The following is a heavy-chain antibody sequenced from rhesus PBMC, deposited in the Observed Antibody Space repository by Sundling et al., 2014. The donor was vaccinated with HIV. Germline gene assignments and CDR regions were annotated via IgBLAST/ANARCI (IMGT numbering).Heavy chain of an antibody. V-gene: IGHV1-200*01. CDR3: VRGRSRPGSQ. D-gene: IGHD1-44*02. CDR1: GTPFTTYS. CDR2: INPNNGDT. Sequence: QVQLVQSGAEVKKPGASVKLSCQTSGTPFTTYSINWVRQTPGQGLEWMGWINPNNGDTGYAQKFQDRVTMTRDTSRSTAYMELSSLRYEDTAVYYCVRGRSRPGSQWGQGVLVTVSS. J-gene: IGHJ4*01.